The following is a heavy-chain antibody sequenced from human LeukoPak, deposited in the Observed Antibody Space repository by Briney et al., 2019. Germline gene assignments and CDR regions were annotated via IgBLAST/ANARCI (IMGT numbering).Heavy chain of an antibody. CDR1: GFTFSSYG. CDR2: IRYDGSNK. CDR3: AKDIYDFWSGYLSYDAFDI. D-gene: IGHD3-3*01. V-gene: IGHV3-30*02. J-gene: IGHJ3*02. Sequence: GGSLRLSCAASGFTFSSYGMHWVRQAPGKGLEWVAFIRYDGSNKYYADSVKGRFTISRDNSKNTLYLQMNSLRAEDTAVYYCAKDIYDFWSGYLSYDAFDIWGQGTMFTVSS.